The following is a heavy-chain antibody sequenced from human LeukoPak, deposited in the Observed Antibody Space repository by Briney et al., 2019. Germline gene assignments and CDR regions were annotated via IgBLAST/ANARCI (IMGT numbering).Heavy chain of an antibody. J-gene: IGHJ3*02. CDR1: GGSISSSSYY. Sequence: SETLSLTCTVSGGSISSSSYYWGWIRQPPGKGLEWIWSFYYSGSTYYNPSLKRRVTMSVDTSKDQFSLKLSCVDAADTAVYYCARSGYTTRRHAAFDIWGQGTMVTVSS. CDR3: ARSGYTTRRHAAFDI. D-gene: IGHD6-13*01. CDR2: FYYSGST. V-gene: IGHV4-39*07.